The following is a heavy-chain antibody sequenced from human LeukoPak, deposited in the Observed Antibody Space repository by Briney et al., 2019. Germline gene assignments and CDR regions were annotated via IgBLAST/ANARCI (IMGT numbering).Heavy chain of an antibody. J-gene: IGHJ4*02. D-gene: IGHD4-23*01. CDR1: GFTFSSHA. CDR2: ISYSGGST. CDR3: AKDGVETYGGVSFFDY. Sequence: GGSLRLSCAASGFTFSSHAMSWVRQAPGKGLEWVSTISYSGGSTYYADSVKGRFTISRDNSKNTLYLQMNSLRAEDTAVYYCAKDGVETYGGVSFFDYWGQGTLVTVSS. V-gene: IGHV3-23*01.